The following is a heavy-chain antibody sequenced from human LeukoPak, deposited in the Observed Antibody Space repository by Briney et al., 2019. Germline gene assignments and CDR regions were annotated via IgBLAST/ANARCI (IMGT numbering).Heavy chain of an antibody. V-gene: IGHV3-21*01. CDR3: ARISIAAAEY. J-gene: IGHJ4*02. D-gene: IGHD6-13*01. CDR2: ISSSSSYI. CDR1: GFTFSSDS. Sequence: PGGSLRLSCAASGFTFSSDSMNWVRQAPGKGLEWVSSISSSSSYIYYADSVKGRFTISRDNAKNSLYLQMNSLRAEDTAVYYCARISIAAAEYWGQGTLVTVSS.